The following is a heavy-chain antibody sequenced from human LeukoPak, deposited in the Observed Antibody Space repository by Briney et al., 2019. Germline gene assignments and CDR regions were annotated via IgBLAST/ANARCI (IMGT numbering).Heavy chain of an antibody. CDR1: GGSISSSNYY. CDR2: IYYSGTT. J-gene: IGHJ5*02. CDR3: AGSGSYYTGFDP. D-gene: IGHD3-10*01. V-gene: IGHV4-39*07. Sequence: PSETLSLTCTVSGGSISSSNYYWGWIRQPPGKGLEWIGSIYYSGTTYYNPSLKSRVTISVDTSKSQFSLKLSSVTAADTAVYYCAGSGSYYTGFDPWGQGTLVTVSS.